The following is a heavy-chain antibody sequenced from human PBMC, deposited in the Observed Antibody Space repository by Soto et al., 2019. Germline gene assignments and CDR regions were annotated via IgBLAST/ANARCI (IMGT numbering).Heavy chain of an antibody. CDR3: ARGTSWQLPFDY. CDR2: ISSSGST. V-gene: IGHV4-59*01. D-gene: IGHD2-15*01. J-gene: IGHJ4*02. CDR1: SDSISSYY. Sequence: QVQLQESGPGLVKPSETLSLTCTVSSDSISSYYWSWIRQPPGKRLAWIGYISSSGSTDYNPSLTSRVTISVCTSKNQFSLKVCSVTAADTAVYYCARGTSWQLPFDYWGQGTLVSVSS.